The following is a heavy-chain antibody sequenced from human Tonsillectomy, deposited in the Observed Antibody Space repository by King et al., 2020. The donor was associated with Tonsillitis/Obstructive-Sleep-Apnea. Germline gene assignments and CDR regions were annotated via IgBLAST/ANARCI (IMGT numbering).Heavy chain of an antibody. J-gene: IGHJ6*03. CDR3: ARSLLGYCSSTSCYYHYMDV. V-gene: IGHV2-70*11. D-gene: IGHD2-2*01. CDR2: IDWDDDK. Sequence: TLKESGPALVKPTQTLTLPCTFSGFSLSTSAMCVSWIRQPPGKAREWLARIDWDDDKYYSTSLKTRLSISKDTSKNQVVLTMTNMDPVDTGTYYCARSLLGYCSSTSCYYHYMDVWGKGTTVTVSS. CDR1: GFSLSTSAMC.